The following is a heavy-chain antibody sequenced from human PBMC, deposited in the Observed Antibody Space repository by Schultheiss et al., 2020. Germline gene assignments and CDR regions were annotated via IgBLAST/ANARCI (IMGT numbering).Heavy chain of an antibody. CDR1: GFSLSNARMG. V-gene: IGHV2-26*01. D-gene: IGHD4-11*01. CDR3: AREFTVDYYYYYMDV. CDR2: IFSNDEK. Sequence: SGPTLVKPTETLTLTCTVSGFSLSNARMGVSWIRQPPGKALEWLAHIFSNDEKSYSTSLKSRLTISKDTSKSQVVLTMTNMDPVDTATYYCAREFTVDYYYYYMDVWGKGTTVTVSS. J-gene: IGHJ6*03.